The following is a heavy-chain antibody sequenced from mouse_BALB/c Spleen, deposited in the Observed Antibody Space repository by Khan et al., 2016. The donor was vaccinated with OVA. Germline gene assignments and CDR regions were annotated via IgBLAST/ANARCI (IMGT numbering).Heavy chain of an antibody. CDR2: INTYTGEP. CDR3: AIMKPYWYFDL. Sequence: QIQLVQSGPELKKPGETVKISCKASGYTFTNYGMNWVKQAPGKGLKWMGWINTYTGEPTYADDFKGRFAFSLETSASPAYLQINNLKNEDTAKYFGAIMKPYWYFDLWGAGTTVTVSS. V-gene: IGHV9-3-1*01. J-gene: IGHJ1*01. CDR1: GYTFTNYG.